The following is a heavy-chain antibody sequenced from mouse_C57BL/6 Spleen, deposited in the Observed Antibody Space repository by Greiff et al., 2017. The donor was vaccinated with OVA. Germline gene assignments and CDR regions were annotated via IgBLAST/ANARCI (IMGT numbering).Heavy chain of an antibody. V-gene: IGHV5-12*01. CDR1: GFTFSDYY. J-gene: IGHJ4*01. CDR2: ISNGGGST. D-gene: IGHD1-1*01. Sequence: EVQRVESGGGLVQPGGSLKLSCAASGFTFSDYYMYWVRQTPEKRLEWVAYISNGGGSTYYPDTVKGRFTISRDNAKNTLYLQMSRLKSEDTAMYYCARHSSSYDYYAMDYWGQGTSVTVSS. CDR3: ARHSSSYDYYAMDY.